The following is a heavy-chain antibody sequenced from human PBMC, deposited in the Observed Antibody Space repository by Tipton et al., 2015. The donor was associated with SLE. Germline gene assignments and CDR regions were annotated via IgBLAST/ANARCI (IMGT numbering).Heavy chain of an antibody. J-gene: IGHJ4*02. CDR2: IYPGDSDT. Sequence: QLVQSGAEVKKPGESLKISCKGSGYSFTSYWIGWVRQMPGKGLEWMGIIYPGDSDTRYSPSFQGQVTISADKSISTAYLQWSSLKASDTAVYYCARGRNNNQSKYRRGHYYFDYWGQGTLVTVSS. CDR3: ARGRNNNQSKYRRGHYYFDY. V-gene: IGHV5-51*03. CDR1: GYSFTSYW. D-gene: IGHD1-14*01.